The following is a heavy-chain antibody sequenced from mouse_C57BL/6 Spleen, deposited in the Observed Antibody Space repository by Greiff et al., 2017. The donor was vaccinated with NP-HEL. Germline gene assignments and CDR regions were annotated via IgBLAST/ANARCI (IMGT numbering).Heavy chain of an antibody. CDR1: GFTFSSYT. J-gene: IGHJ2*01. CDR3: AKLTGTLFDY. D-gene: IGHD4-1*01. V-gene: IGHV5-9*01. CDR2: ISGGGGNT. Sequence: EVQGVESGGGLVKPGGSLKLSCAASGFTFSSYTMSWVRQTPEKRLEWVATISGGGGNTYYPDSVKGRFTISRDNAKNTLYLQMSSLRSEDTALYYCAKLTGTLFDYWGQGTTLTVSS.